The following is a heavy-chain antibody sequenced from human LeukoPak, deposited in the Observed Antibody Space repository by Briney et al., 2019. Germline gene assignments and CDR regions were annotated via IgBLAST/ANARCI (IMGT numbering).Heavy chain of an antibody. Sequence: PSETLSLTCTVSGGSISSYYWSWIRQPAGKGLEWIGRIYTSGSTNYNPSLKSRVTMSVDTSKNQFPLKLSSVTAADTAVYYCARGGSGSYYPPHFDYWGQGTLVTVSS. CDR1: GGSISSYY. D-gene: IGHD1-26*01. J-gene: IGHJ4*02. CDR2: IYTSGST. V-gene: IGHV4-4*07. CDR3: ARGGSGSYYPPHFDY.